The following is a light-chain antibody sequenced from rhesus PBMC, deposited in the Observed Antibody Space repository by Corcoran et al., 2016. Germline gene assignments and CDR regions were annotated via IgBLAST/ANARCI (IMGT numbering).Light chain of an antibody. Sequence: EIVMTQSPATLSLSPGERATLSCRASQSVSSRLAWYQQKPGEAPRLLISGASSSVTGIPDRFSGSGAWTDFTLTIRSLEHGDVAVYFCPQESNWSLTFGGGTKVALK. CDR1: QSVSSR. J-gene: IGKJ4*01. V-gene: IGKV3-17*02. CDR2: GAS. CDR3: PQESNWSLT.